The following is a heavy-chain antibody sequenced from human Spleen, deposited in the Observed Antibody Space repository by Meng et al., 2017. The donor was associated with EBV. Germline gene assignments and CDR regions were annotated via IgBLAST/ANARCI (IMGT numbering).Heavy chain of an antibody. D-gene: IGHD6-13*01. CDR2: IFFGGST. J-gene: IGHJ5*02. Sequence: QGQLEESGPGLVKPSQTLSLTCAVSGGSISSGDYYWSWIRQPPGTGLEWIGYIFFGGSTNYNPCLKSRVTMSVDTSKNQFSLKLSSVTAADTAVYYCASSLYSSSRVNWFDPWGQGALVTVSS. CDR1: GGSISSGDYY. V-gene: IGHV4-30-4*01. CDR3: ASSLYSSSRVNWFDP.